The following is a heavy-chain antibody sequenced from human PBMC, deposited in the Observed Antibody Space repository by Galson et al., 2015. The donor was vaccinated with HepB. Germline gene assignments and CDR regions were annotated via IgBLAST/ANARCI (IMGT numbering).Heavy chain of an antibody. V-gene: IGHV4-34*01. CDR1: GGSFSGYY. J-gene: IGHJ4*02. CDR3: ARRQAAAGTFYFDY. CDR2: INHSGST. D-gene: IGHD6-13*01. Sequence: LTCAVYGGSFSGYYWSWIRQPPGKGLEWIGEINHSGSTNYNPSLKSRVTISVDTSKNQFSLKLSSVTAADTAVYYCARRQAAAGTFYFDYWGQGTLVTVSS.